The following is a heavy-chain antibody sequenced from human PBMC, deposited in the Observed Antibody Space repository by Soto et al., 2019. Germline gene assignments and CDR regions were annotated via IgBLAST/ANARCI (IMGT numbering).Heavy chain of an antibody. CDR3: SICIKGVLWFGESDY. CDR2: MNPNSGNT. J-gene: IGHJ4*02. Sequence: QVQLVQSGAEVKKPGASVKVSCKASGYTFTSYDITWVRQATGQGREWMGWMNPNSGNTGYAQKFQGRVTMTRNTSISTAYMELSSLSSEDTAVYYCSICIKGVLWFGESDYWGQGTLVTVSS. D-gene: IGHD3-10*01. V-gene: IGHV1-8*01. CDR1: GYTFTSYD.